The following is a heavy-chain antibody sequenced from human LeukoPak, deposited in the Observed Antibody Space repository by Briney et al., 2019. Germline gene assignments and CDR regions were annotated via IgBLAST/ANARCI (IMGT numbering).Heavy chain of an antibody. Sequence: GGSLRLSCAASGFTFISYWMHWVRQAPGKGLVWVSRINGYGSSTDFADSVKGRFTISRDNAKNTLYLQMNSLRAEDTAVYYCARDAPGNTALDYWGQGTLVTVSP. J-gene: IGHJ4*02. D-gene: IGHD5-18*01. V-gene: IGHV3-74*01. CDR2: INGYGSST. CDR3: ARDAPGNTALDY. CDR1: GFTFISYW.